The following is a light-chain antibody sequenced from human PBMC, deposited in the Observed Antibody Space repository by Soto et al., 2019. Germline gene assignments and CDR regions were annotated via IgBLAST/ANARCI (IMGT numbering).Light chain of an antibody. CDR1: SSDVGGYNY. CDR2: EVS. Sequence: QSALTQPPSASGSPGQTVTISCTGTSSDVGGYNYVSWYLQHPGKAPNLMIYEVSKRPSGVPDRFSGSKSGNTASLTVSGLQAEDEADYYCGYYGGSNLVVFGGGTKLTVL. V-gene: IGLV2-8*01. J-gene: IGLJ2*01. CDR3: GYYGGSNLVV.